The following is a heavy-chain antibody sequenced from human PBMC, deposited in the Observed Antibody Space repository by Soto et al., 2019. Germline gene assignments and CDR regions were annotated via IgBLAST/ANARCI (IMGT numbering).Heavy chain of an antibody. CDR2: ISDSGGST. CDR1: GFTFSRYG. D-gene: IGHD3-22*01. Sequence: GGSLRLSCATSGFTFSRYGMSWVRQAPGKGLEWVSGISDSGGSTNYADSVKGRFTISRDNSKNTLHLQMNSLRAEDTAVYYCAKARYYDSTGYLYYFDYWGQGTLVTVSS. J-gene: IGHJ4*02. V-gene: IGHV3-23*01. CDR3: AKARYYDSTGYLYYFDY.